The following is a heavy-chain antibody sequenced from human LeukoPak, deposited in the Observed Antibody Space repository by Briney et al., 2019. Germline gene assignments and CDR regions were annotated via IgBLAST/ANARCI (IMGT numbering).Heavy chain of an antibody. V-gene: IGHV4-34*01. CDR3: ATFPVYGDSPFDY. J-gene: IGHJ4*02. D-gene: IGHD4-17*01. Sequence: SETLSLTCAVYGGSFSGYYWSWIRQPPGKGLEWIGEINHSGSTNYNPSLKSRVTISVDTSKNQFSLKLSSVTAADTAVYYCATFPVYGDSPFDYWGQGTLVTVSS. CDR2: INHSGST. CDR1: GGSFSGYY.